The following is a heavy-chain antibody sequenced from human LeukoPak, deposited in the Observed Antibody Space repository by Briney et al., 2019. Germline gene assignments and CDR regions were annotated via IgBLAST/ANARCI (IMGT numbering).Heavy chain of an antibody. CDR2: IYYSGST. J-gene: IGHJ6*02. CDR3: ARFAAVGLDLYYYYGMDV. V-gene: IGHV4-59*01. Sequence: SETLSLTCTVSGGSISSYYWSWIRQPPGKGLEWIGYIYYSGSTNYNPSLKSRVTISVDTSKNQFPLKLSSVTAADTAVYYCARFAAVGLDLYYYYGMDVWGQGTTVTVSS. CDR1: GGSISSYY.